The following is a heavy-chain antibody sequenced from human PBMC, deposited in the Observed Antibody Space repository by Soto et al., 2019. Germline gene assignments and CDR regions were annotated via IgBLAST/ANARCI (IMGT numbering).Heavy chain of an antibody. D-gene: IGHD2-8*01. J-gene: IGHJ6*02. CDR1: GWSFSGYY. V-gene: IGHV4-34*01. CDR2: INHSGST. CDR3: ARALLGYCTNGVCYPTYYYYGMDV. Sequence: SETLSLTCAVYGWSFSGYYWSWIRQPPGKGLEWIGEINHSGSTNYNPSLKSRVTISVDTSKNQFSLKLSSVTAADTAVYYCARALLGYCTNGVCYPTYYYYGMDVWGQGTTVTVS.